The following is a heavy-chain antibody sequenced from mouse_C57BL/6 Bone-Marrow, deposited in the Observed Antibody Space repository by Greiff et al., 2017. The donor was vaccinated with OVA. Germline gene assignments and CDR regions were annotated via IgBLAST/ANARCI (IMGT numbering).Heavy chain of an antibody. CDR3: ARGILPGAY. Sequence: QVQLQQSGAELARPGASVKLSCKASGYTFTSYGISWVKQRTGQGLEWIGEIYPRSGNTYYNEKFKGKATLTADKSSSTAYMERRSLTSADSAVYFCARGILPGAYWGQGTLVTVSA. J-gene: IGHJ3*01. CDR2: IYPRSGNT. CDR1: GYTFTSYG. D-gene: IGHD1-1*01. V-gene: IGHV1-81*01.